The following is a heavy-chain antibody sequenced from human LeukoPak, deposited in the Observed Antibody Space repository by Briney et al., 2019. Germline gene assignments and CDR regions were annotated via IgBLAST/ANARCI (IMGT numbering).Heavy chain of an antibody. Sequence: SETLSLTCTVSGGSISSYYWSWIRQPAGKGLEWIGRIYTSGSTNYNPSLTSRVTISVDTSKNQFSLKLSSVTAADTAVYYCATRVVVVAAHFDYWGQGTLVTVSS. D-gene: IGHD2-15*01. V-gene: IGHV4-4*07. CDR2: IYTSGST. CDR1: GGSISSYY. J-gene: IGHJ4*02. CDR3: ATRVVVVAAHFDY.